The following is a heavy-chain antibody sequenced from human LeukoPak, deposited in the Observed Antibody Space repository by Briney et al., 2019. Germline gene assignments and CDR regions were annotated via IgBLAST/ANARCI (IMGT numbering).Heavy chain of an antibody. J-gene: IGHJ1*01. Sequence: ASVKVSCKASGYSFTDYGISWVRQAPGQGLEWMGWIGTYNGNTNYAQKLQGRVTMTTDTSTSTVYMELRSLRSDDTAVYYCARDGAVSGSRYFQHWGQGTLVTVSS. CDR3: ARDGAVSGSRYFQH. D-gene: IGHD3-22*01. V-gene: IGHV1-18*01. CDR1: GYSFTDYG. CDR2: IGTYNGNT.